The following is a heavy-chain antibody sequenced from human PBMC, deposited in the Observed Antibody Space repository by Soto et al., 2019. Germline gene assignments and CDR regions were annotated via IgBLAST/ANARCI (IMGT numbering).Heavy chain of an antibody. CDR3: ARGQPQGMDV. CDR2: INHSGST. D-gene: IGHD2-2*01. Sequence: SETLSLTCAVYGGSFSGYYWSWIRQLPGKGLEWIGEINHSGSTNYNPSLKSRVTISVDTSKNQFSLKLSSVTAADTAVYYCARGQPQGMDVWGQGTTVTVSS. CDR1: GGSFSGYY. J-gene: IGHJ6*02. V-gene: IGHV4-34*01.